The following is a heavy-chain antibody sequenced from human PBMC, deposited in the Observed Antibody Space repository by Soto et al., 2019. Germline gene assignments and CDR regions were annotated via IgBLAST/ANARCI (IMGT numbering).Heavy chain of an antibody. J-gene: IGHJ4*02. CDR1: GFTFTDYW. D-gene: IGHD4-4*01. Sequence: GGSLRLSCAASGFTFTDYWTHWVRQAPGKGLVWVSRINIEGSRTRYADSVTGRPTISRDNAKNMLYLKMNSLRVEDTALYYCARETYRGFYFDYWGQGTLVTVSS. CDR2: INIEGSRT. V-gene: IGHV3-74*01. CDR3: ARETYRGFYFDY.